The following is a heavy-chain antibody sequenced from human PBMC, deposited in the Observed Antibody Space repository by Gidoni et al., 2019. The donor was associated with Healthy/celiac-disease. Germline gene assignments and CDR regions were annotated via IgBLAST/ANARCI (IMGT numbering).Heavy chain of an antibody. Sequence: EVQLLESGGGLVQPGGSLRLSCAAPGFTFSSYAMSWVRQAPGQGLEWVSAISGRGGSTYYADSVKGRFTISRDNSKNTLYLQMNSLRAEDTAVYYCAKDSSGYSSPLEYWGQGTLVTVSS. CDR3: AKDSSGYSSPLEY. J-gene: IGHJ4*02. CDR2: ISGRGGST. CDR1: GFTFSSYA. V-gene: IGHV3-23*01. D-gene: IGHD3-22*01.